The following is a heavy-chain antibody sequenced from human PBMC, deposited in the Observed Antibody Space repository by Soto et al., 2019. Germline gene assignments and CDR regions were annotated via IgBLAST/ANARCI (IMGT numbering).Heavy chain of an antibody. Sequence: EVQLLESGGGLVQPGGSLRLSCVASGFTFSIYAMSCVRQAPGKGLEWVSALNAGGDNTYYADSVKGRFTISRDNSMSALYLQMNSLRIEDTAVYYCAQPRGYGVFDAYDIWGQGTMVTVSS. V-gene: IGHV3-23*01. J-gene: IGHJ3*02. CDR3: AQPRGYGVFDAYDI. CDR2: LNAGGDNT. CDR1: GFTFSIYA. D-gene: IGHD4-17*01.